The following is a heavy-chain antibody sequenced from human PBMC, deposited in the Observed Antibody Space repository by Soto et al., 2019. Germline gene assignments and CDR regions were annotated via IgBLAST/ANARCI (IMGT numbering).Heavy chain of an antibody. CDR1: GGTFSSYA. V-gene: IGHV1-69*12. CDR3: ASHYDSSGYYYRGLDY. CDR2: SIPIFGTA. Sequence: QVQQVQSGAEVKKPGSSVKVSCKASGGTFSSYAISWVRQAPGQGLEWMGGSIPIFGTADYAQKFQGRVTITADESTSTGNRELSSLRSEDTAVYYCASHYDSSGYYYRGLDYWGQGTLVTVSS. J-gene: IGHJ4*02. D-gene: IGHD3-22*01.